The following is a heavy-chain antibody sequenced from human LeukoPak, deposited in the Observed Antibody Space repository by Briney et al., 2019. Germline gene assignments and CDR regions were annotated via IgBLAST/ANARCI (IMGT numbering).Heavy chain of an antibody. CDR2: ISGDGTTT. Sequence: SGGSLRLSCAASGFTFSTYGMSWVRQAPGKGLFWVSRISGDGTTTTYADSVKGRFTISRDNAKNTLSLQMNSLRDDDTALYYCAREPSGGWTLNAFDLWGQGTMVSVSS. CDR1: GFTFSTYG. D-gene: IGHD6-19*01. CDR3: AREPSGGWTLNAFDL. J-gene: IGHJ3*01. V-gene: IGHV3-74*03.